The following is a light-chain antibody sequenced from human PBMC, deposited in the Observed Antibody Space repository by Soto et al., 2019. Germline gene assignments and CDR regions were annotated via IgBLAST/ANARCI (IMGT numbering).Light chain of an antibody. CDR2: AAS. V-gene: IGKV1-39*01. Sequence: DIQMTQSPSSLSASVGDRVTITFRASQSIANYLNWYQQKPGKAPKLLIYAASTLQSGVPSRFSGSGSGTDFTLTISCLQSEDFATYYCQQLHGYPITFGQGTRLEIK. J-gene: IGKJ5*01. CDR3: QQLHGYPIT. CDR1: QSIANY.